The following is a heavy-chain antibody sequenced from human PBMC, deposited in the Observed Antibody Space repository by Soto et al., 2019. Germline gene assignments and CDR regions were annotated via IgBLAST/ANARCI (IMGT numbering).Heavy chain of an antibody. CDR2: ISSNGGST. V-gene: IGHV3-64D*06. CDR3: VKYYGYFDSSGYYPTSLYFDY. Sequence: GGSLRLSCSASGFTFSSYAMHWVRQAPGKGLEYVSAISSNGGSTYYADSVKGRFTISRDNSKDTLYLQMSSLRAEDTAVYYCVKYYGYFDSSGYYPTSLYFDYCCQGPLVTVSS. J-gene: IGHJ4*02. D-gene: IGHD3-22*01. CDR1: GFTFSSYA.